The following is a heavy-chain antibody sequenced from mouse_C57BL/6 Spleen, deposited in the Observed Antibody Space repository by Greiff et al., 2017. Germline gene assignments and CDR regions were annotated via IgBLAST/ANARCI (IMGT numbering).Heavy chain of an antibody. Sequence: VQLQQSGPELVKPGASVKISCKASGYSFTGYYMNWVKQSPEKSLEWIGEINPSTGGTTYNQKFKAKDTLTVDKSSSTAYMQLKSLTSEDSAVYYCASQLLRYPYWGQGTTLTVSS. J-gene: IGHJ2*01. CDR3: ASQLLRYPY. CDR1: GYSFTGYY. D-gene: IGHD1-1*01. V-gene: IGHV1-42*01. CDR2: INPSTGGT.